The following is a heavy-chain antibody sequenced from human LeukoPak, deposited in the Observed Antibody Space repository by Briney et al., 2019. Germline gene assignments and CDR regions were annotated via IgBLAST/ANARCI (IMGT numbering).Heavy chain of an antibody. CDR3: ARQGAYSSAIGMGY. D-gene: IGHD6-19*01. Sequence: ASVKVSCKASGYAFNNYYMYWVRQAPGQGLEWMGMINPSGGGTSYAQKFQGRVTMTRDTSTRTVYMEVSSLKPEDTAVYYCARQGAYSSAIGMGYWGQGTLVTVSS. CDR2: INPSGGGT. V-gene: IGHV1-46*02. J-gene: IGHJ4*02. CDR1: GYAFNNYY.